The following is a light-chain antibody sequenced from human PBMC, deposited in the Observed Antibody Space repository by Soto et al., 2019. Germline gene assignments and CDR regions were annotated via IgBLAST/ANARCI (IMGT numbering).Light chain of an antibody. J-gene: IGKJ5*01. CDR2: AAS. Sequence: DIQMTQSPSSLSASVGDRVTITCRASQSISSYLNWYQQKPGKAPKLLIYAASTLQSGVPSRFSGSGSGTEFTLTISSLQPEDVATYYCQKYNSAPLTFGQGTRLE. CDR1: QSISSY. CDR3: QKYNSAPLT. V-gene: IGKV1-27*01.